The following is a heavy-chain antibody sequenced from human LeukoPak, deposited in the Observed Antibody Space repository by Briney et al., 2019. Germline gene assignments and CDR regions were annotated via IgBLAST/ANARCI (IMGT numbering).Heavy chain of an antibody. CDR3: ARHFGATMVRGYWYFDL. V-gene: IGHV4-59*08. D-gene: IGHD3-10*01. J-gene: IGHJ2*01. CDR2: IYYTGST. CDR1: GGSISSSY. Sequence: SETLSLTCTVSGGSISSSYWSWIRQPPGKGLEWIGYIYYTGSTNYNPSLKSRVTITVDTSQNQFSLKLSSVTAADTAVYYCARHFGATMVRGYWYFDLWGRGTLVTVSS.